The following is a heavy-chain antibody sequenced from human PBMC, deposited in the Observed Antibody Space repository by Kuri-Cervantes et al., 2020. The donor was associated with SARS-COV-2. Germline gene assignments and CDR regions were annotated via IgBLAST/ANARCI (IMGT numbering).Heavy chain of an antibody. Sequence: SETLSLTCTVSGGSISSYYWSWIRQPPGKGLEWIGEINHSGSTNYNPSLKSRVTISVDTSKNQFSLKLSSVTAADTATYYCASAPRGYSGKWPDYWGQGTLVTVSS. CDR3: ASAPRGYSGKWPDY. D-gene: IGHD6-13*01. J-gene: IGHJ4*02. CDR2: INHSGST. CDR1: GGSISSYY. V-gene: IGHV4-34*01.